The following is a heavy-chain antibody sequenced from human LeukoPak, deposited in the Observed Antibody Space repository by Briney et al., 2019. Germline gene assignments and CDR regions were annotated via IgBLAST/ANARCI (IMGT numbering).Heavy chain of an antibody. D-gene: IGHD3-10*01. J-gene: IGHJ4*02. CDR1: GFTFSSYA. Sequence: PGGSLRLSCAASGFTFSSYAMNWVRQAPGKGLEWVSSISTSSSYIYYADSVKGRFTIARDNAKNSLYLQMDSLRAEGTAVYYCARGYDFGSGSFFDYWGQGTLVTVSS. CDR2: ISTSSSYI. V-gene: IGHV3-21*01. CDR3: ARGYDFGSGSFFDY.